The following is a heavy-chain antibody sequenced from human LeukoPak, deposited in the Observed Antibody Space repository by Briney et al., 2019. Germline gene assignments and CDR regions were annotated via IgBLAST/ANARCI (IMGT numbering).Heavy chain of an antibody. CDR1: GFIFNNNA. J-gene: IGHJ4*02. Sequence: GGSLRLSCAASGFIFNNNAIHWVRQAPGKGLEWVAVISFDGRDKHHADSVKGRFTISRDNSKNTLYLQMSSLSVEDTAMCYCARDLRKSADYYFDYWGQGTLVTVSS. CDR3: ARDLRKSADYYFDY. V-gene: IGHV3-30*04. CDR2: ISFDGRDK. D-gene: IGHD3/OR15-3a*01.